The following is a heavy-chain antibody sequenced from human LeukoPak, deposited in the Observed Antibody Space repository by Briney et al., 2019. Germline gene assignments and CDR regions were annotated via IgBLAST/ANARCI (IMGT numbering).Heavy chain of an antibody. D-gene: IGHD4-17*01. Sequence: SETLSLTCTVSGGSISSGSYYWSWIRQPAGKGLEWIGRIYTSGSTNYNPSLKSRVTISVDTSKNQFSLKLSSVTAADTAVYYCARGGGRGDYVDYWGQGTLVTVSS. CDR1: GGSISSGSYY. V-gene: IGHV4-61*02. CDR2: IYTSGST. J-gene: IGHJ4*02. CDR3: ARGGGRGDYVDY.